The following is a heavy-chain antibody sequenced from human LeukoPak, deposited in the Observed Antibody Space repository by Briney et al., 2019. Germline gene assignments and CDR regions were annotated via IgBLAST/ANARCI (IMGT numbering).Heavy chain of an antibody. CDR1: GFTFSSYA. J-gene: IGHJ4*02. CDR2: ISGSGGST. CDR3: AKDRGSYYYSYY. D-gene: IGHD1-26*01. Sequence: TGGSLRLSCAASGFTFSSYAMSWVRQAPGKGLEWDSAISGSGGSTYYADSVKGRFTISRDNSKNTLYLQMNSLRAEDTAVYYCAKDRGSYYYSYYWGQGTLVTVSS. V-gene: IGHV3-23*01.